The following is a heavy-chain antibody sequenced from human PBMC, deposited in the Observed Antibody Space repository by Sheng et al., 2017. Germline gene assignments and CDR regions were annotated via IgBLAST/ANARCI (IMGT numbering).Heavy chain of an antibody. Sequence: QVQLVQSGREVKKPGASVKVSCKASGYTFSNYGISWLRQAPGQGPEWLGGIIPILGVTNYAPKFQTRLTITADTSSTTAYMQLNSLKFEDTAVYYCATGYGGNSHYADWGQGTLVIVSS. CDR3: ATGYGGNSHYAD. CDR1: GYTFSNYG. CDR2: IIPILGVT. J-gene: IGHJ4*02. V-gene: IGHV1-69*10. D-gene: IGHD4-17*01.